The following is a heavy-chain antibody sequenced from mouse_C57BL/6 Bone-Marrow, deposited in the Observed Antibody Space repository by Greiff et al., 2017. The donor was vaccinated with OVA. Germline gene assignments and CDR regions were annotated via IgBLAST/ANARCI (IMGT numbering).Heavy chain of an antibody. CDR1: GYTFTNYW. CDR3: ARWGYYGSSYFDY. V-gene: IGHV1-63*01. CDR2: IYPGGGYT. D-gene: IGHD1-1*01. Sequence: LQESGAELVRPGTSVKMSCKASGYTFTNYWIGWAKQRPGHGLEWIGDIYPGGGYTNYNEKFKGKATLTADKSSSTAYMQFSSLTSEDSAIYYCARWGYYGSSYFDYWGQGTTLTVSS. J-gene: IGHJ2*01.